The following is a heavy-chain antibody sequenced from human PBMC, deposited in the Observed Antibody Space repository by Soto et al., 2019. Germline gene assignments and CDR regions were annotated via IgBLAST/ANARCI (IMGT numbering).Heavy chain of an antibody. CDR3: ARVQGTARNAFDV. V-gene: IGHV3-23*01. CDR1: GFTFSIYV. J-gene: IGHJ3*01. Sequence: EVQLLESGGGLVQPGGSLRLSCEASGFTFSIYVMTWVRQAPGKGLEWVSAVSGSAGTTYYADSVKGRFSISRDNSKNTLYLQMNSLTDDDTAVYYCARVQGTARNAFDVWGHGTMVTVSS. CDR2: VSGSAGTT. D-gene: IGHD6-6*01.